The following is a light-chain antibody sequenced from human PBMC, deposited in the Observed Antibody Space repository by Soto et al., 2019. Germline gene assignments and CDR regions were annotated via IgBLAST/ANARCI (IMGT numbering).Light chain of an antibody. CDR3: SSYAGSNNVI. V-gene: IGLV2-8*01. CDR2: EVS. J-gene: IGLJ2*01. Sequence: QSVLTQPPSASGSPGQSVTISCTGTSNDLGGYNYVSWYRQHPGKAPKLMIYEVSKRPSGVPDRFSGSKSGNTASLTVSGLQAEDEADYYCSSYAGSNNVIFGGRTQLTV. CDR1: SNDLGGYNY.